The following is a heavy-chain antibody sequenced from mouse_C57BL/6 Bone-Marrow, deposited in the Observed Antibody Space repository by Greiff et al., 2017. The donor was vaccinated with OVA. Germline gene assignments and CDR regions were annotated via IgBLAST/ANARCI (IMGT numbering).Heavy chain of an antibody. CDR1: GFTFSDYG. V-gene: IGHV5-17*01. J-gene: IGHJ2*01. Sequence: EVKLMESGGGLVKPGGSLKLSCAASGFTFSDYGMHWVRQAPEKGLEWVAYISCGSSTIYYADTVKGRFTISRDNAKNTLFRQMTSLRSEDTAMYYCAKKRGDYWGQGTTLTVSS. CDR2: ISCGSSTI. CDR3: AKKRGDY.